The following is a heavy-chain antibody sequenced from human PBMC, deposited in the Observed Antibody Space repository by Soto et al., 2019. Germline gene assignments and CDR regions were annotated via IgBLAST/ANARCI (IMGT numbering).Heavy chain of an antibody. V-gene: IGHV4-61*01. D-gene: IGHD4-4*01. CDR2: IYNSGST. J-gene: IGHJ6*02. Sequence: QVQLQESGPGLVKPSETLSLTCTVSGGSVNSGSYYWSWIRQPPGKGLEWIGYIYNSGSTNYNPSLKSRITISVDTSKNQFSLKLSSVTAADMAVYYCARGGNGRYYYYGMDVWGQGTTVTVSS. CDR3: ARGGNGRYYYYGMDV. CDR1: GGSVNSGSYY.